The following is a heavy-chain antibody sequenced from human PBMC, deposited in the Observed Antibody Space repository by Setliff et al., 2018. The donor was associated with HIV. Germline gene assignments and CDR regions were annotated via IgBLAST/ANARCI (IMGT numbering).Heavy chain of an antibody. V-gene: IGHV3-30*02. CDR3: ATDVSGYYDSSGPLRSPGIDY. CDR1: GFTFSSYG. Sequence: GESLKISCAAAGFTFSSYGMHWVRQAPGKGLESVAFIRYDGSKSFYADSVKGRFSVSRDSSKSTLYLQMNSLRPEDTAVYYRATDVSGYYDSSGPLRSPGIDYWGQGSMVTVSA. J-gene: IGHJ4*02. CDR2: IRYDGSKS. D-gene: IGHD3-22*01.